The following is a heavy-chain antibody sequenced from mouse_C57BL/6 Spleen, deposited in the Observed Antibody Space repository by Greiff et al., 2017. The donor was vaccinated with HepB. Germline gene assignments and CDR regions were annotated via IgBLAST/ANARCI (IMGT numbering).Heavy chain of an antibody. D-gene: IGHD2-4*01. CDR3: ARPGDYGWYFDV. CDR1: AVDFSRYW. CDR2: INPDSSTI. Sequence: PAAAVDFSRYWMSWVRRAPGKGLEWIGEINPDSSTINYAPSLKDKFIISRDNAKNTLYLQMSKVRSEDTALYYCARPGDYGWYFDVWGTGTTVTVSS. J-gene: IGHJ1*03. V-gene: IGHV4-1*01.